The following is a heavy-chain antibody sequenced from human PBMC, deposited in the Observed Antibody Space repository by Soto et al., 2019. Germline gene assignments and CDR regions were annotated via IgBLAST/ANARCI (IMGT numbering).Heavy chain of an antibody. Sequence: PSETLSLTCTVSGGSISSGDYYWSWIRQPPGKGLEWIGYIYYSGSTYYNPSLKSRVTISVDTSKNQFSLKLSSVTAADTAVYYCARGRLDDIPPVDYWGQGTLVTVSS. D-gene: IGHD3-9*01. V-gene: IGHV4-30-4*01. J-gene: IGHJ4*02. CDR2: IYYSGST. CDR3: ARGRLDDIPPVDY. CDR1: GGSISSGDYY.